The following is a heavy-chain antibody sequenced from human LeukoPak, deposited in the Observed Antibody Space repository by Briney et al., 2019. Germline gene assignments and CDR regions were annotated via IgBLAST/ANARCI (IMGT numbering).Heavy chain of an antibody. D-gene: IGHD3-10*01. J-gene: IGHJ4*02. CDR3: AKGRYGSGSPPPDY. CDR1: GFTFSSYV. Sequence: GGSLRLSCVASGFTFSSYVMNWVREALGKGLEWVSGISGSGASTYYADSVKGRFTISRDSSKNTLYLQMNSLRVEDTALYYCAKGRYGSGSPPPDYWGQGTLVTVSS. CDR2: ISGSGAST. V-gene: IGHV3-23*01.